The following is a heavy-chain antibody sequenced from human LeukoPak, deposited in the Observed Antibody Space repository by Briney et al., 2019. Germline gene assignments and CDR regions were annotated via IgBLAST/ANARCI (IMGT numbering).Heavy chain of an antibody. Sequence: SETLSLTCAVYGGSFSGYYWSWIRQPPGKGLEWIGEINHSGSTNYNPSLKSRVTISVDTSKNQFSLKLSSVTAADTAVYYCARLIRGSSWYIRSGWFDPWGQGTLVTVSS. V-gene: IGHV4-34*01. CDR1: GGSFSGYY. J-gene: IGHJ5*02. CDR2: INHSGST. CDR3: ARLIRGSSWYIRSGWFDP. D-gene: IGHD6-13*01.